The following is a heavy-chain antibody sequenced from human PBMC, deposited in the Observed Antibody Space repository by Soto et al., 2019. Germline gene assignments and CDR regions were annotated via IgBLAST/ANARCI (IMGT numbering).Heavy chain of an antibody. CDR2: IYSGGST. V-gene: IGHV3-53*04. D-gene: IGHD4-17*01. CDR1: GFTVSSNY. CDR3: ARDFRPPYGVLYFDC. J-gene: IGHJ4*02. Sequence: EVQLVESGGXLVQXXXSLRLSCAASGFTVSSNYMSWVRQAPGKGLEWVSVIYSGGSTYYADSVKGRFTISRHNSKNTLSLLMNRLRAEDTAVYYCARDFRPPYGVLYFDCWGQGTLVTVSS.